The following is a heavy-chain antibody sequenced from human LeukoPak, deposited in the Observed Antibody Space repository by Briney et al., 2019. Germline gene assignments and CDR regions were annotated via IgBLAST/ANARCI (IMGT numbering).Heavy chain of an antibody. CDR3: ARERTTVPPRGVDY. CDR1: GFTFSSYA. Sequence: GGSLRLSCAASGFTFSSYAMNWVRQAPGKGLEWVSSISSSSSYIYYADSVKGRFTISRDNAKNSLYLQMNSLRAEDTAVYYCARERTTVPPRGVDYWGQGTLVTVSS. J-gene: IGHJ4*02. D-gene: IGHD4-17*01. CDR2: ISSSSSYI. V-gene: IGHV3-21*01.